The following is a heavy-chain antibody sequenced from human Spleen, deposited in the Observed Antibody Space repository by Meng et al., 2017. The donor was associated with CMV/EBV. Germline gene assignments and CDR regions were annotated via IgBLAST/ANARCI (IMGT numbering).Heavy chain of an antibody. J-gene: IGHJ4*02. CDR3: ARENGELLPEVY. CDR1: GYNFTNYG. CDR2: ISAYNGNT. D-gene: IGHD1-26*01. Sequence: CKASGYNFTNYGVSWVRQAPGQGLECMGWISAYNGNTNYAQKLQGRVTMTTDTSTSTAYMELRSLRSDDTAVYYCARENGELLPEVYWGQGTLVTVSS. V-gene: IGHV1-18*01.